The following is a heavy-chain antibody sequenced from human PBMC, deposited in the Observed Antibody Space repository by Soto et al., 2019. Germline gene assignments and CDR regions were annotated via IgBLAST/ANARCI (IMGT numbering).Heavy chain of an antibody. CDR2: IYPFYSDT. V-gene: IGHV5-51*01. Sequence: PGESLKISCKGSGYSFTSYWIFWVRQMPVKGLEFMGIIYPFYSDTRYSPSFQGHVTISSYNSISTSYLQLISLKASDTAMYYCAIVLYISGPFFYFDYWGQGTLVTVSS. CDR1: GYSFTSYW. J-gene: IGHJ4*02. D-gene: IGHD6-19*01. CDR3: AIVLYISGPFFYFDY.